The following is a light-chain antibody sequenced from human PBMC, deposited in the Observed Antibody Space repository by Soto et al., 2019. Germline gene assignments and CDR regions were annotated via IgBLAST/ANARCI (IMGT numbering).Light chain of an antibody. Sequence: QSVLTQPRSVSGSPGQSVTISCTGTSSDVGSYNYVSWYQQYPGKAHKLILFDVTKRPSGVPDRFSGSKSGNTASLTISGLQAEDEADYHCWSYAGSYTYVFGTGTKVTVL. CDR1: SSDVGSYNY. CDR2: DVT. J-gene: IGLJ1*01. CDR3: WSYAGSYTYV. V-gene: IGLV2-11*01.